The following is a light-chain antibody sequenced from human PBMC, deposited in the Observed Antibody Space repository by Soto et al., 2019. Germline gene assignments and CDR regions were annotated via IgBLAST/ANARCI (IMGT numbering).Light chain of an antibody. CDR2: DAS. CDR1: QSVCSY. J-gene: IGKJ2*01. V-gene: IGKV3-11*01. Sequence: EIVLTQSPATLSLSPGERATLSCRASQSVCSYLPWNQHKPGQAPRLLIYDASNWATGIPARFSGSGSGTDFTLTISSLEPEDFAVYYCQQYGSSPPYTFGQGTKLEIK. CDR3: QQYGSSPPYT.